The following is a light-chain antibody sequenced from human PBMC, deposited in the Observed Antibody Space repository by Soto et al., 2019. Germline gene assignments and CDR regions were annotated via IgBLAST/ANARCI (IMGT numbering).Light chain of an antibody. J-gene: IGLJ1*01. CDR3: SSYTTSRTYV. CDR1: SSDIGAYNY. V-gene: IGLV2-14*01. CDR2: EVS. Sequence: QSVLTQPASVSGSPGQSITISCIGTSSDIGAYNYVSWYQQHPGKAPKVMIYEVSNRPSGVSNRFSGSKSGNTASLTISGLQAEDESDYYCSSYTTSRTYVFGTGTKVTVL.